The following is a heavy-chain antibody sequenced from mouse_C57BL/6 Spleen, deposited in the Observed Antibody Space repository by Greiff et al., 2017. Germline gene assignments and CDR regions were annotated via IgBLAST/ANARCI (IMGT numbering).Heavy chain of an antibody. CDR3: VRESTVVATRYFDV. CDR1: GFTFNTYA. Sequence: EVQRVESGGGLVQPKGSLKLSCAASGFTFNTYAMHWVRQAPGKGLEWVARIRSKSSNYATYYADSVKDRFTISRDDSQSMLYLQMNNLKTEDTAMYYCVRESTVVATRYFDVWGTGTTVTVSS. CDR2: IRSKSSNYAT. V-gene: IGHV10-3*01. D-gene: IGHD1-1*01. J-gene: IGHJ1*03.